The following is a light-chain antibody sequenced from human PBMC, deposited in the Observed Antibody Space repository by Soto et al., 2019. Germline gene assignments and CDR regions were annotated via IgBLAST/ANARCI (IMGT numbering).Light chain of an antibody. CDR2: GNS. V-gene: IGLV1-40*01. CDR3: QSYDSSLSGWV. J-gene: IGLJ3*02. Sequence: QSVLTQPPSVSGAPGQRVTISCTGRSSNIGAGYDVHWYQQLPGTAPKLLIYGNSNRPSGVPDRFSGSKSCTSAALASPGLEDEADDDYYCQSYDSSLSGWVFGGGTKVTFL. CDR1: SSNIGAGYD.